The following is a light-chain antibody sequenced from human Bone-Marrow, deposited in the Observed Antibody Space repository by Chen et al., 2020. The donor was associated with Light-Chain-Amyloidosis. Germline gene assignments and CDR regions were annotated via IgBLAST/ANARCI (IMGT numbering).Light chain of an antibody. CDR2: DAS. J-gene: IGKJ5*01. Sequence: EIVLTQSPATLSLSPGERATLSCRASQSVSSYLAWYQQKPGQAPRLLIYDASNRATGIPARFSGGGSGTAVTLTISSLEPEDFAVYYCQQRGNWPITFGQGTRLEIQ. V-gene: IGKV3-11*01. CDR3: QQRGNWPIT. CDR1: QSVSSY.